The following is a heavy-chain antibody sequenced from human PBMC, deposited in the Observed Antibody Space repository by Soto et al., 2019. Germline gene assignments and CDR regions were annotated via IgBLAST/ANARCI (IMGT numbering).Heavy chain of an antibody. V-gene: IGHV1-69*02. CDR2: IIPILGIA. D-gene: IGHD2-2*01. J-gene: IGHJ4*02. Sequence: ASVKVSCKASGGTFSSYTISWVRQAPGQGLEWMGRIIPILGIANYAQKFQGRVTITADTSTSTAYMELSSLRSEDTAVYYCANDIIVIPGAKGLDYWGQGALVTVSS. CDR3: ANDIIVIPGAKGLDY. CDR1: GGTFSSYT.